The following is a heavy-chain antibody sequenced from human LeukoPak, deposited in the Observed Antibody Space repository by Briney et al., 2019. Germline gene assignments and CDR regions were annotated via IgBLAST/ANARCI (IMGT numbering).Heavy chain of an antibody. Sequence: GRSLRLSCAASGFTFSTYSMNWVRQAPGKGLEWVSSISRSDYYIYYADSVKGRFTISRDNAKNSLYLQMINLRAEDTAVYYCARGGYYDSSGWDFDYWGQGTLVTVSS. J-gene: IGHJ4*02. CDR3: ARGGYYDSSGWDFDY. D-gene: IGHD3-22*01. V-gene: IGHV3-21*01. CDR2: ISRSDYYI. CDR1: GFTFSTYS.